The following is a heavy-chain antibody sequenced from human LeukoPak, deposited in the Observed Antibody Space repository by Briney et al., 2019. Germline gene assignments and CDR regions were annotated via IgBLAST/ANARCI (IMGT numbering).Heavy chain of an antibody. CDR2: ITDSGGNT. D-gene: IGHD1-26*01. J-gene: IGHJ4*02. CDR3: AKLWRGSYPRYFDY. Sequence: GGSLRLSCAASGFTFRSYAMSWVRQAPGKGLEWVSVITDSGGNTFYADSVKGRFTISRDNPKNTLYLQMNSLSAEDSAIYYCAKLWRGSYPRYFDYWGQGALVTVSS. CDR1: GFTFRSYA. V-gene: IGHV3-23*01.